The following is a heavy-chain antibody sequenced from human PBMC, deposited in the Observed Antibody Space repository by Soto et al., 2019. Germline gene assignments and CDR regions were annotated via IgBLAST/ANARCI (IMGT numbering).Heavy chain of an antibody. D-gene: IGHD3-10*01. CDR3: ARSPRYYGSGSYYYYFDY. CDR1: GYTFTSYA. J-gene: IGHJ4*02. V-gene: IGHV1-3*01. Sequence: ASVKVSCKASGYTFTSYAMLWVRQAPGQRLEWMGWINAGNGNTKYSQKFQGRVTITRDTSASTAYMELSSLRSEDTAVYYCARSPRYYGSGSYYYYFDYWGQGTLVTVSS. CDR2: INAGNGNT.